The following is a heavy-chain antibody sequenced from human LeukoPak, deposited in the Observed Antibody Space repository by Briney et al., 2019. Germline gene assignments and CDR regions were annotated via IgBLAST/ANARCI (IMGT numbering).Heavy chain of an antibody. V-gene: IGHV4-34*01. J-gene: IGHJ6*04. CDR1: GGSFSGYY. CDR3: ARAQGYCSSTSCYFYYYYGMDV. D-gene: IGHD2-2*01. Sequence: PSETLSLTCAVYGGSFSGYYWSWIRQPPGKGLEWIGEINQSGSTNYNPSLKSRATISVDTSKNQFSLKLSSVTAADTAVYYCARAQGYCSSTSCYFYYYYGMDVWDKGTTVTVSS. CDR2: INQSGST.